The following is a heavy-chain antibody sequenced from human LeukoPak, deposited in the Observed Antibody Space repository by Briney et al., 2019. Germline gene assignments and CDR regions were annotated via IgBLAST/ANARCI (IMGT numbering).Heavy chain of an antibody. D-gene: IGHD1-7*01. CDR1: GGSFSGYY. CDR3: ARIVIHWNYSYYYYYMDV. Sequence: SETLSLTCAVYGGSFSGYYWSWIRQPPGKGLEWIGEINHSGSTNYNPSLKSRVTISVDTSKNQFSLKLSSVTAADTAVYYCARIVIHWNYSYYYYYMDVWGKGTTVTVSS. CDR2: INHSGST. J-gene: IGHJ6*03. V-gene: IGHV4-34*01.